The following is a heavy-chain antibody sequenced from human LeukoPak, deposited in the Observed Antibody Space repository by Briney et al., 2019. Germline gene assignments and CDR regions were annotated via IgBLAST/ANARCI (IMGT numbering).Heavy chain of an antibody. CDR2: ISSSSSYI. V-gene: IGHV3-21*04. CDR1: GFTFSSYS. J-gene: IGHJ3*02. CDR3: AKDRGVDYVWGSYRYWDAFDI. D-gene: IGHD3-16*02. Sequence: GSLRLSCAASGFTFSSYSMNWVRQASGKGLEWVSSISSSSSYIYYADAVKGRFTISRDNSKNTLYLQMNSLRAEDTAVYYCAKDRGVDYVWGSYRYWDAFDIWGQGTMVTVSS.